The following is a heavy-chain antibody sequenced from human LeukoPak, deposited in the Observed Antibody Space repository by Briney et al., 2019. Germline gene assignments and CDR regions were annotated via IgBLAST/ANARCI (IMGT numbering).Heavy chain of an antibody. V-gene: IGHV3-43*01. CDR1: GFTFDDYT. D-gene: IGHD5/OR15-5a*01. Sequence: GGSLRLSCAASGFTFDDYTMHWVRQAPGKGLEWVSLISWHGTSTYYAASVKGRFTVSRDNSKNSLFLQMNSLRIEDTAFYYCAKDMSLDYWGQGTLVTVSS. CDR3: AKDMSLDY. CDR2: ISWHGTST. J-gene: IGHJ4*02.